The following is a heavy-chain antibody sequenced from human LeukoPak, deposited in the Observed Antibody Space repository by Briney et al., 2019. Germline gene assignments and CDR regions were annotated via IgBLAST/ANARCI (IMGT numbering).Heavy chain of an antibody. V-gene: IGHV1-18*01. CDR3: ARDSITMIVVVPQDY. D-gene: IGHD3-22*01. CDR1: GYTFTSYG. J-gene: IGHJ4*02. CDR2: ISAYNGNT. Sequence: ASVKVSCKASGYTFTSYGISWVRQAPGQGLEWMGWISAYNGNTNYAQKLQGRVTMTTDTSTSTAYMELRSLRSDDTAVYYCARDSITMIVVVPQDYWGQGTLVTVS.